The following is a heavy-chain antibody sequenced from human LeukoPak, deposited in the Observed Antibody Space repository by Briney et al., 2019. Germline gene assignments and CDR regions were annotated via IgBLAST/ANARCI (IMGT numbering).Heavy chain of an antibody. D-gene: IGHD2-15*01. V-gene: IGHV4-59*01. Sequence: PSETLSLTCTVSGGSISSYYWSWIRQPPGKGLEWIGYIYYSGSTNYNPSLKSRVTISVDTSKNQFSLKLSSVTAADTAVYYCARARQLGYCSGGSCSPYYFDYWGQGTLVTVSS. J-gene: IGHJ4*02. CDR3: ARARQLGYCSGGSCSPYYFDY. CDR1: GGSISSYY. CDR2: IYYSGST.